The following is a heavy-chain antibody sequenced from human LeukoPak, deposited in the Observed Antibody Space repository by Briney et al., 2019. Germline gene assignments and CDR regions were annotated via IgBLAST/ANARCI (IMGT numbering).Heavy chain of an antibody. CDR1: GGSISSGYYY. J-gene: IGHJ4*02. Sequence: SETLSLTCTVSGGSISSGYYYWSWIRQPAGKGLEWIGRMYTSGSTEYNLSLNSRVTISVDTSKNQFSLKLSSVTAADTAVYYCTRSRERYCTSGSCYIDLQARWGQGTLVTVSS. D-gene: IGHD2-2*02. CDR2: MYTSGST. V-gene: IGHV4-61*02. CDR3: TRSRERYCTSGSCYIDLQAR.